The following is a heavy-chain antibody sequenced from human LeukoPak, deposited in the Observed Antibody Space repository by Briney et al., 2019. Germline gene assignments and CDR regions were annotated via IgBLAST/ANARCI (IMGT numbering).Heavy chain of an antibody. CDR3: ARGGRIVVVPAAMRSTSYYYGMDV. CDR1: GGSISSYY. J-gene: IGHJ6*02. Sequence: NPSETLSLTCTVSGGSISSYYWSWIRQPPGKGLEWIGYIYYSGSTNYNPSLKSRVTISVDTSKNQFSLKLSSVTAADTAVYYCARGGRIVVVPAAMRSTSYYYGMDVWGQGPRSPSP. CDR2: IYYSGST. V-gene: IGHV4-59*01. D-gene: IGHD2-2*01.